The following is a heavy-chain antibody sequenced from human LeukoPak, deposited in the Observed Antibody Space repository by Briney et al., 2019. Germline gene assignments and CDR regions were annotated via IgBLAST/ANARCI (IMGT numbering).Heavy chain of an antibody. V-gene: IGHV6-1*01. CDR2: TYYRSKWYN. CDR3: ARDYYYGMDV. J-gene: IGHJ6*02. CDR1: GDSVSSYSAA. Sequence: SQTLSLTCAISGDSVSSYSAARNWIRQPPSRGLEWLGRTYYRSKWYNEYAVSVKSRITINPDTSKNQFSLHLNSVTPEDTAVYYCARDYYYGMDVWGQGTTVTVSS.